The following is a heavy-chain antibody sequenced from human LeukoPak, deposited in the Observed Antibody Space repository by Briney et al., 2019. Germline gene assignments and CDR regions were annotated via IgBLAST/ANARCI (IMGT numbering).Heavy chain of an antibody. CDR1: GGSISSSSYF. Sequence: TSETLSLTCTVSGGSISSSSYFWGCIRQPPGKGLEWIGSIYYSGSTYYNPSLKSRVTISVDTSKNQFSLKLSSVTAADTAVYYCAIRVVGATTWAFDIWGQGTMVTVSS. CDR2: IYYSGST. V-gene: IGHV4-39*01. D-gene: IGHD1-26*01. J-gene: IGHJ3*02. CDR3: AIRVVGATTWAFDI.